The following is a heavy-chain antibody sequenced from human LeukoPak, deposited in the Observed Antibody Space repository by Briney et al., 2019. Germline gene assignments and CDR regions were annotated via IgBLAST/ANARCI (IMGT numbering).Heavy chain of an antibody. CDR2: IKSKRDGGTT. J-gene: IGHJ3*02. D-gene: IGHD3-22*01. Sequence: PGGSLRLSCAASGFTFSNAWMSWVRQAPGKGLEWVGRIKSKRDGGTTDYAAPVKGRFIISRDDSKNKLYLQMSSLKTEDTAVYYCTAHYYDSSPDAFDIWGQGTMVTVSS. CDR1: GFTFSNAW. CDR3: TAHYYDSSPDAFDI. V-gene: IGHV3-15*01.